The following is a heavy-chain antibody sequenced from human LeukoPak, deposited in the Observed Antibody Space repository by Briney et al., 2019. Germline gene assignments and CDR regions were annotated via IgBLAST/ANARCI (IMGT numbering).Heavy chain of an antibody. CDR1: GGSISSSGSY. CDR2: IYYSGNT. D-gene: IGHD6-6*01. J-gene: IGHJ5*02. CDR3: ARVMAARREDLNWFDT. Sequence: PSETLSLTRTVSGGSISSSGSYWGWIRQPPGKGLEWIGSIYYSGNTYNPSLKSRVTISVDTSKNQFSLNLTSVNAADTAMYYCARVMAARREDLNWFDTWGQGTQVTVSS. V-gene: IGHV4-39*07.